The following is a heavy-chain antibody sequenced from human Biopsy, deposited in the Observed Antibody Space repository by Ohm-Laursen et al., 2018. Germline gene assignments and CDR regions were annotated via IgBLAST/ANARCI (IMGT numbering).Heavy chain of an antibody. CDR1: GGSISSSSTYY. J-gene: IGHJ5*02. V-gene: IGHV4-39*01. CDR3: ARHPTGFWFDP. CDR2: IYNTETT. Sequence: SQTLSLTCTVSGGSISSSSTYYWAWLRQPPGKGLGWIGSIYNTETTFYNPSLKSRVTISIDTSTHHFSLKVSSVTAADTALYFCARHPTGFWFDPWGHGTLVTVSS.